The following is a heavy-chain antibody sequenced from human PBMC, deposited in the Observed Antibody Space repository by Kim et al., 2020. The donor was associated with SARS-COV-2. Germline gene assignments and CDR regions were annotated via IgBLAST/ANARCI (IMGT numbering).Heavy chain of an antibody. V-gene: IGHV3-53*01. J-gene: IGHJ4*02. Sequence: YSGSNTYYSASVMGRFPISRNNSNNPLYLQMTSLGADDTAVYYCVRDAGGYWGQGTLVTVSS. CDR2: YSGSNT. D-gene: IGHD2-15*01. CDR3: VRDAGGY.